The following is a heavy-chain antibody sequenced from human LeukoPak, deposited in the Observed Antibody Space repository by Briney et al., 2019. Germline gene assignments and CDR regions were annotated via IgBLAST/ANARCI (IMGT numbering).Heavy chain of an antibody. CDR3: ARLLQWLAPAPFDY. J-gene: IGHJ4*02. V-gene: IGHV4-39*01. Sequence: SETLSLTCTVSGGSASSSNYYWGWIRQPPGKGLEWIGDIYYDGTTYYNPSLQSRVTVSIDTSKNQFSLKLNSVTAADTAVYYCARLLQWLAPAPFDYWGQGTLVTVSS. CDR2: IYYDGTT. CDR1: GGSASSSNYY. D-gene: IGHD6-19*01.